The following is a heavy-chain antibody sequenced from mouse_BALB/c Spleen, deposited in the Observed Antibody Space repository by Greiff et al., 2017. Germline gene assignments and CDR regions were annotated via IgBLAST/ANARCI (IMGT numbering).Heavy chain of an antibody. Sequence: QVQLKQSAAELARPGASVKMSCKASGYTFTSYTMHWVKQRPGQGLEWIGYINPSSGYTEYNQKFKDKTTLTADKSSSTAYMQLSSLTSEDSAVYYGAREGDGSSGSYAMDYWGQGTSVTVAA. CDR1: GYTFTSYT. CDR2: INPSSGYT. V-gene: IGHV1-4*02. J-gene: IGHJ4*01. CDR3: AREGDGSSGSYAMDY. D-gene: IGHD3-1*01.